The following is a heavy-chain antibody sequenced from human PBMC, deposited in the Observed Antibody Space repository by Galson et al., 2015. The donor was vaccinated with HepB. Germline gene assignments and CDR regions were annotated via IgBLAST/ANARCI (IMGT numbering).Heavy chain of an antibody. CDR2: INDSGSST. CDR1: GFTSSIYA. Sequence: SLRLSCAASGFTSSIYAMSWVRQAPGKGLEWVSSINDSGSSTYYADSVKGRFTISRDNFKNMLYLQMNSLRAEDTAVYYCARLFGRGWRKPDAFDIWGQGTMVTVSS. V-gene: IGHV3-23*01. J-gene: IGHJ3*02. D-gene: IGHD6-19*01. CDR3: ARLFGRGWRKPDAFDI.